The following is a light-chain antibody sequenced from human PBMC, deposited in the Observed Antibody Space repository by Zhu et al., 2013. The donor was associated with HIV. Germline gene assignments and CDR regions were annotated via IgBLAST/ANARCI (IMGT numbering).Light chain of an antibody. CDR2: SND. V-gene: IGLV1-44*01. Sequence: QSVLTQAPSASGTPGQRVTMSCSGSTSNIGSNPVNWYQQFPGTAPKLLIYSNDQRPSGVPDRFSGSRSGTSATLGITGLQTGDEADYYCQSYDSTLSGYVFGTGTKVTVL. CDR3: QSYDSTLSGYV. CDR1: TSNIGSNP. J-gene: IGLJ1*01.